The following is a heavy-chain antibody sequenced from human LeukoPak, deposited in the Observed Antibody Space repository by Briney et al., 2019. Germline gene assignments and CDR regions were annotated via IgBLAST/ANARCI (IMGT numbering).Heavy chain of an antibody. J-gene: IGHJ4*02. Sequence: SETLSFTCAVSGYSISTDFHWGWIRQPPGKGLEWIGSIHHGGSTYYNPSLKSRVTISIDTSKSQVSLTLNSVTAADTAVYYCARDRNYYTFDCWGQGTLVTVSA. D-gene: IGHD3-10*01. V-gene: IGHV4-38-2*02. CDR1: GYSISTDFH. CDR3: ARDRNYYTFDC. CDR2: IHHGGST.